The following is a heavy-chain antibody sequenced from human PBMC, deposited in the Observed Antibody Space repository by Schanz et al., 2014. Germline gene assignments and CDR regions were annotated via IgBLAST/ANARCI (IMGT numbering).Heavy chain of an antibody. Sequence: QVQLVQSGAEVKKLGASVKVSCKASGYTFTSYGINWVRQAPGQGLEWMGWISAYNGNTNYAQKLQGRVTMTTDTSTSTAYMELRSLRSDDTAVYYCARGGNSSDWYDRDIAHFDYWGQGTLVTVSS. V-gene: IGHV1-18*01. CDR1: GYTFTSYG. D-gene: IGHD6-19*01. CDR3: ARGGNSSDWYDRDIAHFDY. J-gene: IGHJ4*02. CDR2: ISAYNGNT.